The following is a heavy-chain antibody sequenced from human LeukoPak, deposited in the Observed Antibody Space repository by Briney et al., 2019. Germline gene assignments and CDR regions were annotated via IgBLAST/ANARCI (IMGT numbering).Heavy chain of an antibody. CDR3: ARDKKSGESSEIDY. CDR2: INRDESTT. CDR1: GFTFSNYW. Sequence: GGSLRLSCAASGFTFSNYWVHWDRQAPGKGLVWVSRINRDESTTNYADSVKGRFTVSRDNAKNTLNLQMNSLRAEDTAVYYCARDKKSGESSEIDYWGQGTLVTVSS. J-gene: IGHJ4*02. V-gene: IGHV3-74*01. D-gene: IGHD3-10*01.